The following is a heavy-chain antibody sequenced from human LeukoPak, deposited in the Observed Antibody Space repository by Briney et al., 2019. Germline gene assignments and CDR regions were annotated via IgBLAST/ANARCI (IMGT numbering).Heavy chain of an antibody. CDR2: IHIGGST. J-gene: IGHJ4*02. V-gene: IGHV3-66*01. Sequence: PGGSLRLSCATSGLTVSSNYMSWVRQAPGKGLEWVSVIHIGGSTFYADSVKGRFTISRDNSKNTLYLQMSSLRAEDTAVYYCARFFRSSSGWYYFDYWGQGTLVTVSS. CDR1: GLTVSSNY. D-gene: IGHD6-19*01. CDR3: ARFFRSSSGWYYFDY.